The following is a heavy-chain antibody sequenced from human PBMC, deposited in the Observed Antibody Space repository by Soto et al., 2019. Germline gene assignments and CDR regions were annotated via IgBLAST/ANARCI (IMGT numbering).Heavy chain of an antibody. D-gene: IGHD2-15*01. CDR2: IIPIFGTA. Sequence: QVQLVQSGAEVKKPGSSVKVSCKASGGTFSSYAISWVRQAPGQGLEWMGGIIPIFGTANYAQKFQGRVTITADESTSTAYMELSSVRAEDTAVYYCARDRGYCSGGSCYRYYYGMDVWGQGTTVTVSS. CDR3: ARDRGYCSGGSCYRYYYGMDV. J-gene: IGHJ6*02. V-gene: IGHV1-69*01. CDR1: GGTFSSYA.